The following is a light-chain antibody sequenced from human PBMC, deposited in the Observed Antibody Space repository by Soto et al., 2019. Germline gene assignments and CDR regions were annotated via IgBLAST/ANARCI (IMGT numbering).Light chain of an antibody. J-gene: IGKJ5*01. V-gene: IGKV3-20*01. CDR2: GAS. CDR3: QQYHWAPDT. CDR1: QIVGGDT. Sequence: EIVLTQSPGTLSLSPGERATLSCRASQIVGGDTLAWFQQRPGQAPRLVIYGASNRAAGIPDRLSGSGSGTDFTLTVSRLEPEDFAMYYCQQYHWAPDTFGQGTRLEIK.